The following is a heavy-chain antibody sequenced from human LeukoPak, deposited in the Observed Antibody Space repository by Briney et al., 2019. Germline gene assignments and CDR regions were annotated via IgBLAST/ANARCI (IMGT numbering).Heavy chain of an antibody. J-gene: IGHJ4*02. V-gene: IGHV4-39*07. CDR2: IYYSGST. CDR1: GGSISSSSYY. D-gene: IGHD3-10*01. CDR3: ARSGFGESVDY. Sequence: SETLSLTCTVSGGSISSSSYYWGWIRQPPGKGLEWIGNIYYSGSTYYNPSLKSRVTISVDTSKNQFSLKLSSVTAADTAVYYCARSGFGESVDYWGQGTLVTVSS.